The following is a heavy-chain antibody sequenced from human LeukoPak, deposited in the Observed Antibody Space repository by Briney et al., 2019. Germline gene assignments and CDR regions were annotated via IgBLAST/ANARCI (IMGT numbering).Heavy chain of an antibody. CDR1: GYTFTNYG. D-gene: IGHD4-23*01. V-gene: IGHV1-18*01. CDR3: ARVGLVRYYYYYMDV. CDR2: ISGYNGNT. J-gene: IGHJ6*03. Sequence: ASVKVSCKTSGYTFTNYGINWVRQAPGQGLEWMGWISGYNGNTNYAQKLQGRITMTTDTSTSTAYMELRSLRSDDTAVYYCARVGLVRYYYYYMDVWGKGTTVTVSS.